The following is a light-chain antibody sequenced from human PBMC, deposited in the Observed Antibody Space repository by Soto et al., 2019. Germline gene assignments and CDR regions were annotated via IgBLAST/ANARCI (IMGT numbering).Light chain of an antibody. J-gene: IGKJ1*01. Sequence: DIQMTQSPSTLSASVGDRVTITCRASQNINSWLAWYQQKPGKAPKLLIHEASSLEKGVPARFGGSGSGTEFTLTISSLQPDDFATYYCQQYNVYSWTFGQGTKVDIK. CDR3: QQYNVYSWT. V-gene: IGKV1-5*03. CDR1: QNINSW. CDR2: EAS.